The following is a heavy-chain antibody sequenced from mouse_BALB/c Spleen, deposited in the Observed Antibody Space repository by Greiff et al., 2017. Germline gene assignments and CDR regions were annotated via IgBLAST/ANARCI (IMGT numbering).Heavy chain of an antibody. Sequence: VQLQQSGPELVKPGASVKMSCKASGYTFTSYVMHWVKQKPGQGLEWIGYINPYNDGTKYNEKFKGKATLTSDKSSSTAYMELSSLTSEDSAVYYCARRGYYGSSYVYAMDYWGQGTSVTVSS. CDR2: INPYNDGT. J-gene: IGHJ4*01. CDR3: ARRGYYGSSYVYAMDY. V-gene: IGHV1-14*01. CDR1: GYTFTSYV. D-gene: IGHD1-1*01.